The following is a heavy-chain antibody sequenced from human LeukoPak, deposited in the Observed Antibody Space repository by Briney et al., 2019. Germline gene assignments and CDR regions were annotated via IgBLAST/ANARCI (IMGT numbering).Heavy chain of an antibody. V-gene: IGHV4-39*01. D-gene: IGHD3-3*01. CDR2: IYYSGST. Sequence: SETLSLTCTVSGGSDSSSGSFWGWIRQPPGKGLEWISTIYYSGSTYFNPSLKRRVTISVDTSKNQFSLKVTSVTAADTAVYYCATGTIFGVLLQWGQGTVVTVSS. J-gene: IGHJ4*02. CDR1: GGSDSSSGSF. CDR3: ATGTIFGVLLQ.